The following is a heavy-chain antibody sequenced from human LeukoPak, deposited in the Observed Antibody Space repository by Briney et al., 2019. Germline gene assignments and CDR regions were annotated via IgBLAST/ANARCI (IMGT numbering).Heavy chain of an antibody. D-gene: IGHD3-10*01. CDR3: ARDRGLTTSDFDY. CDR1: GFTLSDYW. Sequence: GGSLRLSCAASGFTLSDYWMSWVRQAPGKGLEWVANIKKDGSEKYNVDSVKGRFTISRDNAKNSLYLQMNSLRAEDTAVYYCARDRGLTTSDFDYWGQGTLVTVSS. CDR2: IKKDGSEK. J-gene: IGHJ4*02. V-gene: IGHV3-7*01.